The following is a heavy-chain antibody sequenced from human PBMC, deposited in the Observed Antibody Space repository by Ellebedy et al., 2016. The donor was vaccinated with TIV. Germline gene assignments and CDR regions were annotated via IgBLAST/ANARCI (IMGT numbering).Heavy chain of an antibody. V-gene: IGHV3-23*01. Sequence: GESLKISXAASGFNFGSYWMTWVRQAPGKGLEWVSAISGGGGSTYYADSVKGRFTVSRDNSKNTLSLQMNSLRAEDTAVYFCAKGATGSYVVDYWGQGTLVTVSS. J-gene: IGHJ4*02. CDR3: AKGATGSYVVDY. CDR1: GFNFGSYW. D-gene: IGHD1-26*01. CDR2: ISGGGGST.